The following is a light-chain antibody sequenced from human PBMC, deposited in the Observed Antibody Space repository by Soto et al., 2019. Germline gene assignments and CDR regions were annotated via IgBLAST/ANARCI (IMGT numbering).Light chain of an antibody. Sequence: QTVVTQEPSFSVSPGGTVTLTCGLSSGSVSTSYYPSWYQQTPGQAPRTLIYRTNTRSSGVPDRVSGSILGNKAALTITGAQADDESDYYCVLYMGSGISVFGGGTKVTVL. J-gene: IGLJ2*01. CDR2: RTN. CDR3: VLYMGSGISV. CDR1: SGSVSTSYY. V-gene: IGLV8-61*01.